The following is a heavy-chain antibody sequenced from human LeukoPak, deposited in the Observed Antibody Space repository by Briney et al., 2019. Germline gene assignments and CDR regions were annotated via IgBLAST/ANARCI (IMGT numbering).Heavy chain of an antibody. D-gene: IGHD6-6*01. CDR3: AREYSSSYRVFFAATAYFDY. V-gene: IGHV4-59*12. CDR1: GGSISSYF. Sequence: ASETLSLTYTVSGGSISSYFWSWIRQPPGEGLEWIGYIYYTGSTNYNPSLKSRVTISVDTSKNQFSLKLSSVTAADTAVYYCAREYSSSYRVFFAATAYFDYWGQGTLVTVSS. J-gene: IGHJ4*02. CDR2: IYYTGST.